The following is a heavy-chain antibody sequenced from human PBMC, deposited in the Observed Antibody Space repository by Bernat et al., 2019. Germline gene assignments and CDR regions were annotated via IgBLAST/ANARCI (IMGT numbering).Heavy chain of an antibody. Sequence: EVQLVESGGGLVQPGGSLRLSCAASGFTVSSNYMSWVRQAPGKGLEWGSVIYSGGSTYYADSVKGRFTISRDNSKNTLYLQMNSLRAEDTAVYYCAQTYSGSYYLSDAFDIWGQGTMVTVSS. D-gene: IGHD1-26*01. CDR1: GFTVSSNY. J-gene: IGHJ3*02. V-gene: IGHV3-66*01. CDR2: IYSGGST. CDR3: AQTYSGSYYLSDAFDI.